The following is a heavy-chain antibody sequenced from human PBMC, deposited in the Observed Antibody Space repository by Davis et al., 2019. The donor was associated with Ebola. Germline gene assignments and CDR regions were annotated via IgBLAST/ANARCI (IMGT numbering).Heavy chain of an antibody. CDR1: GFTFSTYN. CDR3: ARGSVEQWLVPDY. J-gene: IGHJ4*02. CDR2: ISGSSSYI. D-gene: IGHD6-19*01. V-gene: IGHV3-21*01. Sequence: GSLRLSCAASGFTFSTYNMHWVRQAPGKGLEWVSSISGSSSYINYADSVKGRFTISRDNAQNSLYLQMNSLRAEDTAVYYCARGSVEQWLVPDYWGQGTLVTVSS.